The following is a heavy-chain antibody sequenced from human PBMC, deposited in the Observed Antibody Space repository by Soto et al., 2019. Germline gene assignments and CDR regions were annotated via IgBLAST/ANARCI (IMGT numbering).Heavy chain of an antibody. CDR3: ARDAISSRPGWFGP. CDR2: IWYDGSNK. CDR1: GFSFSSHG. J-gene: IGHJ5*02. D-gene: IGHD2-21*01. Sequence: QMHLVESGGGVVQPGRSLRLSCASSGFSFSSHGMHWVRQAPGKGLEWVAVIWYDGSNKYYADSVKGRFTISRDNSKNTLYLQMNSLRAEDTAVYYCARDAISSRPGWFGPWGEGTLVIVS. V-gene: IGHV3-33*01.